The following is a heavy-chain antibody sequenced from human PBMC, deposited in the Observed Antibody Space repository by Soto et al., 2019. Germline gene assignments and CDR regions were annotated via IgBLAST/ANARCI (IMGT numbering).Heavy chain of an antibody. V-gene: IGHV4-59*01. J-gene: IGHJ3*02. Sequence: SETLSLTCTVSGGSISSYYWSRIRQPPGKGLEWIGYVSHSGSTTHNPSLKSRVTISLDTSKNQVSLQLRSVTAADTAVYYCAREGPLSGDAFDIWGRGTKVTVSS. D-gene: IGHD3-16*01. CDR3: AREGPLSGDAFDI. CDR1: GGSISSYY. CDR2: VSHSGST.